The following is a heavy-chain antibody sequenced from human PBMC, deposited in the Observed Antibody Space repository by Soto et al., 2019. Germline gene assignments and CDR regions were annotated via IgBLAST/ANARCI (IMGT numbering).Heavy chain of an antibody. Sequence: EVQLVESGGVVVQPGGSLRLSCAASGFTFDDYSMHWVRQAPGKGLEWVSLISWDGRSTYYADSVKGRFTTSRDNSKNSLYLQMNSLTTEDTAFYYCRNDGAVTDYTNLDYWGQGALVSVSS. J-gene: IGHJ4*02. D-gene: IGHD4-4*01. V-gene: IGHV3-43*01. CDR3: RNDGAVTDYTNLDY. CDR2: ISWDGRST. CDR1: GFTFDDYS.